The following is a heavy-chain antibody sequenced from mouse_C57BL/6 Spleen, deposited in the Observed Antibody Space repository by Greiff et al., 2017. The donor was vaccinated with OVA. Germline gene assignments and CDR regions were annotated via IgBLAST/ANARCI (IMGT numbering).Heavy chain of an antibody. CDR3: ARYYGSSYGGSFDV. CDR1: GYTFTSYW. CDR2: IDPSDSYT. V-gene: IGHV1-50*01. Sequence: QVQLQQPGAELVKPGASVKLSCKASGYTFTSYWMQWVKQRPGQGLEWIGEIDPSDSYTNYNQKFKGKATLTVDTSSSTAYMQLSSLTSEGSAVYYCARYYGSSYGGSFDVWGTGTTVTVSS. D-gene: IGHD1-1*01. J-gene: IGHJ1*03.